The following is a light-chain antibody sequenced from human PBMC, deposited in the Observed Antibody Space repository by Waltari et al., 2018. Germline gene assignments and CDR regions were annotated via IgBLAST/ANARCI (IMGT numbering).Light chain of an antibody. CDR2: KAS. V-gene: IGKV1-5*03. CDR1: QSSSNW. J-gene: IGKJ2*01. CDR3: QQYNSFPYT. Sequence: DIQMTQSPSAMSESVGDRVTITCRASQSSSNWFAWYQQKPGKAPNLLISKASSLQSGVPSRFSGSGSGTEFTLTIGSLQPDDFATYYCQQYNSFPYTFGQGTKLEIK.